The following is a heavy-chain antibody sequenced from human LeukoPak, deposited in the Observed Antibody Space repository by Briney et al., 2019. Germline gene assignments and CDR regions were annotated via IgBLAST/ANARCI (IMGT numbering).Heavy chain of an antibody. Sequence: KSSETLSLTCTVSGGPISSYYWSWIRQPPGKGLEWIGYIYYSGSTNYNPSLKCRVTISVDTSKNQFSLELSSVTAADTAVYYCARCSSSWEDYFVYWGEGAMVTVSS. CDR3: ARCSSSWEDYFVY. CDR1: GGPISSYY. V-gene: IGHV4-59*01. J-gene: IGHJ4*02. CDR2: IYYSGST. D-gene: IGHD6-13*01.